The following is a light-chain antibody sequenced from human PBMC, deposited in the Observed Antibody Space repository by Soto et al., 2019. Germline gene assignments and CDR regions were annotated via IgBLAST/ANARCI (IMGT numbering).Light chain of an antibody. V-gene: IGKV4-1*01. J-gene: IGKJ1*01. CDR3: QQYYNSRT. Sequence: DIVMTQSPDSLAVSLGERATINCKSSQSVLYSSNNKNYLAWYQQKPGQPPKLLIYWASTRESGVPDRFSGSGSGTDFTLTISSLQAEDVAVYYCQQYYNSRTF. CDR1: QSVLYSSNNKNY. CDR2: WAS.